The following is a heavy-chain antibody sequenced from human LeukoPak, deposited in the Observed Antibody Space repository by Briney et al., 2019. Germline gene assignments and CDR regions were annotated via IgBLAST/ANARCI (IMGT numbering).Heavy chain of an antibody. CDR2: IYYSGST. CDR1: GGSISSYY. V-gene: IGHV4-59*12. Sequence: KPSETLSLTCTVSGGSISSYYWSWIRQPPGKGLEWIGYIYYSGSTNYNPSLKSRVTMSVDTSKNQFSLKLSSVTAADTAVYYCARDLRVGATELLAGFDPWGQGTLVTVSS. J-gene: IGHJ5*02. CDR3: ARDLRVGATELLAGFDP. D-gene: IGHD1-26*01.